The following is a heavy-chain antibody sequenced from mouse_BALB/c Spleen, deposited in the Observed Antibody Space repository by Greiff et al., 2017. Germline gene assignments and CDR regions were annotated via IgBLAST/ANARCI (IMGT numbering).Heavy chain of an antibody. CDR2: ISSGGSYT. V-gene: IGHV5-9-3*01. CDR3: ARRSTDYGNYVDAMDY. J-gene: IGHJ4*01. Sequence: EVQVVESGGGLVKPGGSLKLSCAASGFTFSSYAMSWVRQTPEKRLEWVATISSGGSYTYYPDSVKGRFTISRDNAKNTLYLQMSSLRSEDTAMYYCARRSTDYGNYVDAMDYWGQGTSVTVSS. D-gene: IGHD2-1*01. CDR1: GFTFSSYA.